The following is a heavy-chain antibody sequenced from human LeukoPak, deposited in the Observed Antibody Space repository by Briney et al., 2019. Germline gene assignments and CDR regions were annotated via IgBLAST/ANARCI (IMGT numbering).Heavy chain of an antibody. CDR1: GYTFTGYY. Sequence: ASVKVSCKASGYTFTGYYMHWVRQAPGQGLEWMGRINPNSGGTNYAQKFQGRVTMTRDTSISTAYMELSRLRSDDTAVYYCARGDCSSTSCYNIVYWGQGTLVTVSS. J-gene: IGHJ4*02. CDR2: INPNSGGT. CDR3: ARGDCSSTSCYNIVY. D-gene: IGHD2-2*02. V-gene: IGHV1-2*06.